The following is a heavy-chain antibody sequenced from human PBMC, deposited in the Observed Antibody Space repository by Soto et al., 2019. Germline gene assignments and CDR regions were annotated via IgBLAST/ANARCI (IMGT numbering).Heavy chain of an antibody. CDR1: GFTFSSYA. D-gene: IGHD3-22*01. J-gene: IGHJ4*02. CDR2: ISYDGSNK. CDR3: ARDPSYYYDSSGYYSFPDY. V-gene: IGHV3-30-3*01. Sequence: GGSLRLSCAASGFTFSSYAMHWVRQAPGKGLEWVAVISYDGSNKYYADSVKGRFTISRDNSKNTLYLQMNSLRAEDTAVYYCARDPSYYYDSSGYYSFPDYWGQGTLVTVSS.